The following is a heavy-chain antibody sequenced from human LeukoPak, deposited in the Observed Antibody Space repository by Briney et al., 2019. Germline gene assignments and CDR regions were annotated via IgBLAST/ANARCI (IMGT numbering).Heavy chain of an antibody. V-gene: IGHV1-18*01. CDR1: GYTFISYG. CDR3: ARGLRYLGYCSSTSCYTGWYFDY. CDR2: ISAYNGNT. Sequence: GASVKVSCKASGYTFISYGISWVRQAPGQGLEWMGWISAYNGNTNYAQKLQGRVTMTTDTSTSTAYMELRSLRSDDTAVYYCARGLRYLGYCSSTSCYTGWYFDYWGQGTLVTVSS. D-gene: IGHD2-2*02. J-gene: IGHJ4*02.